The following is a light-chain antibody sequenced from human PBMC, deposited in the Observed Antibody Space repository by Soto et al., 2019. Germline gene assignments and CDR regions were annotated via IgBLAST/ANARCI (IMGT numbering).Light chain of an antibody. Sequence: QSALTQPASVSGSLGQSITISCTGTSSDVGGYNYVSCYQQHPGKDPKVVIFEVTKRPSGVSSRFSGSKSGNPASLTVSGLQAEDEGDYYCSSYTSSSTVLFGGGTKLTVL. CDR1: SSDVGGYNY. V-gene: IGLV2-14*01. CDR2: EVT. CDR3: SSYTSSSTVL. J-gene: IGLJ2*01.